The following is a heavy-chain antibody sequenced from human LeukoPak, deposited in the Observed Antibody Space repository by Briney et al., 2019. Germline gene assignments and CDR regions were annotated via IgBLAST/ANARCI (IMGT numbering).Heavy chain of an antibody. Sequence: GGSLRLSCAASGFTFSSYEMNWVRQAPGKGLEWVSYISSSGSTIYYADSVKGRFTISRDNSKNTLYLQMNSLRAEDTAVYYCAKIGANVGFWGQGTLVTVSS. CDR2: ISSSGSTI. D-gene: IGHD4/OR15-4a*01. V-gene: IGHV3-48*03. J-gene: IGHJ4*02. CDR1: GFTFSSYE. CDR3: AKIGANVGF.